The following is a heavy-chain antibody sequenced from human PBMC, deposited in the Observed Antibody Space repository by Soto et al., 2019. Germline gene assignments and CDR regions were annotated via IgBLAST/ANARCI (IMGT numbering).Heavy chain of an antibody. Sequence: EVQLVESGGGLVQPGGSLRLSCAASGFTFSSYDMHWVRQATGKGLEWVSAIGTAGDTYYPGSVKGRFTISRENANNSLYLQMNSLRAEDTAVYYCARMYNWNYGAFDIWGQGTMVTVSS. J-gene: IGHJ3*02. CDR1: GFTFSSYD. D-gene: IGHD1-7*01. CDR2: IGTAGDT. CDR3: ARMYNWNYGAFDI. V-gene: IGHV3-13*01.